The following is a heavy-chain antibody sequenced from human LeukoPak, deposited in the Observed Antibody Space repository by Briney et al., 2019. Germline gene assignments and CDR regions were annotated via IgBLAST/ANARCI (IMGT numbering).Heavy chain of an antibody. D-gene: IGHD1-20*01. CDR3: ARALGITGTTAGFDFDY. V-gene: IGHV3-23*01. Sequence: GGSLRLSCAASGFTFSSYAMSWVHQAPGKGLEWVSAISGSGGSTYYADSVKGRFTISRDNSKNTLYLQMNSLRAEDTAVYYCARALGITGTTAGFDFDYWGQGTLVTVSS. CDR2: ISGSGGST. CDR1: GFTFSSYA. J-gene: IGHJ4*02.